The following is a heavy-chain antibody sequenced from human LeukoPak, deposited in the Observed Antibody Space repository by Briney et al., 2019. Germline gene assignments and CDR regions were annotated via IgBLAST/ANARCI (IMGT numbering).Heavy chain of an antibody. J-gene: IGHJ5*02. CDR2: ISGSGDGT. Sequence: GGSLRLSCAASGFTVSSNYMSWVRQAPGKGLEWVSGISGSGDGTYYADSVKGRFTISRDNSKNTLYLQMNSLRAEDTAVYYCAKGVYASVTNWFDPWGQGTLVTVSS. D-gene: IGHD3-16*01. CDR3: AKGVYASVTNWFDP. CDR1: GFTVSSNY. V-gene: IGHV3-23*01.